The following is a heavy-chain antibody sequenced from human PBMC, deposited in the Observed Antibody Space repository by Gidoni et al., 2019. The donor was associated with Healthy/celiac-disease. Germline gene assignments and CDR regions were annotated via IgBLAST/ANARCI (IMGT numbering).Heavy chain of an antibody. J-gene: IGHJ3*02. CDR3: ARDEASGVKAFDI. V-gene: IGHV3-7*01. D-gene: IGHD1-26*01. CDR1: GFTFSSYW. Sequence: EVQLVESGGGLVKPGGSLRLSCAASGFTFSSYWMSWVRKAPGKGLEWVANIKQDGSEKYYVDSVKGRFTISRDNAKNSLYLQMNSLRAEDTAVYYCARDEASGVKAFDIWGQGTMVTVSS. CDR2: IKQDGSEK.